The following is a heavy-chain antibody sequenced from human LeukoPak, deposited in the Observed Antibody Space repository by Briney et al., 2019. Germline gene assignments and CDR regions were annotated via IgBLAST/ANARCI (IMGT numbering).Heavy chain of an antibody. CDR2: IYTSEST. J-gene: IGHJ5*02. Sequence: SETLSLTCSVSGGSISNYFWNWIRQPAGKGLEWIGRIYTSESTNYNPSLKSRVTMSVDTSKNQISLTLTSVTAADTAVYYCARDRLPRGAGAWFDPWGQGILVTVSS. D-gene: IGHD3-10*01. V-gene: IGHV4-4*07. CDR3: ARDRLPRGAGAWFDP. CDR1: GGSISNYF.